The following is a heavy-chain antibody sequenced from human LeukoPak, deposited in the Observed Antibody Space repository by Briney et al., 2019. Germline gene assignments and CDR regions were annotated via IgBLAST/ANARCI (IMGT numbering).Heavy chain of an antibody. V-gene: IGHV3-30*02. J-gene: IGHJ4*02. D-gene: IGHD2-15*01. CDR1: GFTFSSYG. Sequence: PGGSLRLSCAASGFTFSSYGMHWVRQAPGKGLEWVAFIRYDGSNKYYADSVKGRFTISRDNSKNTLYLQMNSLRAEDTAVYYYAKDAPYCSGGSCYLEFDYWGQGTLVTVSS. CDR3: AKDAPYCSGGSCYLEFDY. CDR2: IRYDGSNK.